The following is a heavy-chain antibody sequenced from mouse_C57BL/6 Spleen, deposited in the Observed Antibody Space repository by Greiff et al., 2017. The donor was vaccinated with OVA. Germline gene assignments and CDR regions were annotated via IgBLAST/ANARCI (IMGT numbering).Heavy chain of an antibody. Sequence: QVQLQQPGAELVRPGSSVKLSCKASGYTFTSYRMDWVKQRPGQGLEWIGNIYPSDSETHYNQKFKDKATLTVDKSSSTAYMQLSSLTSEDSAVYYCARDWDWYFDVWGTGTTVTVSS. D-gene: IGHD4-1*01. V-gene: IGHV1-61*01. J-gene: IGHJ1*03. CDR2: IYPSDSET. CDR1: GYTFTSYR. CDR3: ARDWDWYFDV.